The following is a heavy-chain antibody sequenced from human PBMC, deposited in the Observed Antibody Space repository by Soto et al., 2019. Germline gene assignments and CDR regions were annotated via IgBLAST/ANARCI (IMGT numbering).Heavy chain of an antibody. Sequence: PGGSLRLSCAASGFTFSSYGMHWVRQAPGKGLEWVAVISYDGSNKYYADSVKGRFTISRDNSKNTLYLQMNSLRAEDTAVYFCAKDTFYYDSSGYYIFEFWGQGALVTVSS. CDR2: ISYDGSNK. V-gene: IGHV3-30*18. J-gene: IGHJ4*02. CDR3: AKDTFYYDSSGYYIFEF. D-gene: IGHD3-22*01. CDR1: GFTFSSYG.